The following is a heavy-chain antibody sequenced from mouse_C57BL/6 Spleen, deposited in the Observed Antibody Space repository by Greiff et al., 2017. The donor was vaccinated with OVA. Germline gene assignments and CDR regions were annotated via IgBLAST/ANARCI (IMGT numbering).Heavy chain of an antibody. J-gene: IGHJ4*01. D-gene: IGHD1-1*01. V-gene: IGHV1-53*01. CDR3: ARPYYGSSYDYAMDY. CDR1: GYTFTSYW. CDR2: INPSNGGT. Sequence: QVQLQQPGPELVKPGASVKLSCKASGYTFTSYWMHWVKQRPGQGLEWIGNINPSNGGTNYNEKFKSKATLTVDKSSSTAYMQLSSLTSEDSAVYYCARPYYGSSYDYAMDYWGQGTSVTVSS.